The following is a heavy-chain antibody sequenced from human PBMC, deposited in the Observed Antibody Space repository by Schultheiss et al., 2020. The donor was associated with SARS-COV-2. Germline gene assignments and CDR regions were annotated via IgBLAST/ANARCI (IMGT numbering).Heavy chain of an antibody. J-gene: IGHJ4*02. CDR3: ARIRDYYDSSGYYSYYFDY. Sequence: SGPTLVKPTQTLTLTCTFSGFSLSTSGMCVSWIRQPPGKALEWLARIDWDDDKYYSTSLKTRLTISKDTSKNQVVLTMTNMDPVDTATYYCARIRDYYDSSGYYSYYFDYWGQGTLVTVSS. CDR2: IDWDDDK. CDR1: GFSLSTSGMC. V-gene: IGHV2-70*11. D-gene: IGHD3-22*01.